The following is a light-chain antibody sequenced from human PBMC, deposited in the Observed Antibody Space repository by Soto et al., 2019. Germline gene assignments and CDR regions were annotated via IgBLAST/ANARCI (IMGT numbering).Light chain of an antibody. J-gene: IGLJ1*01. Sequence: QSALTQPPSASGSPGQSVTISCTGTSSDVGGYNYVSWYQQHPGKAPKLMIYEVSKRPSGVPDRFSGSKSGNTASLTVSGLQAEEEADYYCSSYADTNNLRVFGPGTEVTV. V-gene: IGLV2-8*01. CDR3: SSYADTNNLRV. CDR1: SSDVGGYNY. CDR2: EVS.